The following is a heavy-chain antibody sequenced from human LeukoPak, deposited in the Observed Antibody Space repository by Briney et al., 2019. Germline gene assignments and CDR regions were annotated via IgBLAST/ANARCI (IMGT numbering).Heavy chain of an antibody. Sequence: GGSLRLSCAASGFTFSSYSMNWVRQAPGKGLEWVSSISSSSSYIYYADSVKGRFTISRDNAKNSLYLQMNSLRAEDTAVYYCANPGGEQLDYFDYWGQGTLVTVSS. CDR2: ISSSSSYI. J-gene: IGHJ4*02. V-gene: IGHV3-21*01. CDR3: ANPGGEQLDYFDY. CDR1: GFTFSSYS. D-gene: IGHD6-13*01.